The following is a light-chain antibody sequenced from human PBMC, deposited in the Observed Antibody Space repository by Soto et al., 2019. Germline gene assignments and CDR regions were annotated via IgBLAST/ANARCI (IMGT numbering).Light chain of an antibody. CDR3: QQYKNWPPWT. Sequence: EIVMTQSPATLSVSPGERATLSCRASQSVSSNLACYQQKPGQAPRLLIYGASTRATGIPARFSGSGSGTEFTLTISSLQSEDVAGYYCQQYKNWPPWTFGRGAKVDMK. CDR2: GAS. J-gene: IGKJ1*01. CDR1: QSVSSN. V-gene: IGKV3-15*01.